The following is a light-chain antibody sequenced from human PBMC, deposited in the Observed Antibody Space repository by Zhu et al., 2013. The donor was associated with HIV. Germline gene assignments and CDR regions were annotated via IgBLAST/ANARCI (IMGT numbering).Light chain of an antibody. CDR1: HDIGRY. Sequence: DIQLTQSPSFLSASVGDRVTITCRASHDIGRYLAWYQQKPGKAPSLFIYAASTLETGVPSRFSGSGSGTEFTLTISGLQPEDFATYFCQDLNTFPFTFGPGTKVDVK. V-gene: IGKV1-9*01. CDR3: QDLNTFPFT. J-gene: IGKJ3*01. CDR2: AAS.